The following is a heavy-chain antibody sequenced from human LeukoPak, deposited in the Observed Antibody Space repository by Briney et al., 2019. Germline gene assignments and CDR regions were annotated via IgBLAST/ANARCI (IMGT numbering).Heavy chain of an antibody. V-gene: IGHV3-7*01. Sequence: GGSLRLSCAASGFTFNTYAMSWVRQAPGKGLEWVANIKQDGSEKYYVDSVKGRFTISRDNAKNSLYLQMNSLRAEDTAVYYCARALGIVVVPASAANWFDPWGQGTLVTVSS. CDR2: IKQDGSEK. D-gene: IGHD2-2*03. CDR3: ARALGIVVVPASAANWFDP. J-gene: IGHJ5*02. CDR1: GFTFNTYA.